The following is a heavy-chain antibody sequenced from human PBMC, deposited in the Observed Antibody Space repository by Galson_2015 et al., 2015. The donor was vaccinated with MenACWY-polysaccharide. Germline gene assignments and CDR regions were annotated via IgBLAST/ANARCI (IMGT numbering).Heavy chain of an antibody. CDR2: ILSDGSST. J-gene: IGHJ4*02. CDR1: GFPFSSSW. CDR3: TRGGQYSANYGGD. Sequence: SMRLSCAASGFPFSSSWMHWVRQAPGKGLAWDTRILSDGSSTSYADSVRGRFTISRDNAKNMLHLRMNGLRGEDTAVYYCTRGGQYSANYGGDWGQGTLVTVSS. V-gene: IGHV3-74*01. D-gene: IGHD6-6*01.